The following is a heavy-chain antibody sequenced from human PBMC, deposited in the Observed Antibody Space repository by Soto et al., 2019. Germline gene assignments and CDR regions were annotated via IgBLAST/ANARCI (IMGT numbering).Heavy chain of an antibody. D-gene: IGHD3-3*01. V-gene: IGHV3-30-3*01. CDR1: GLTSSSYA. Sequence: GGSLRLSCVASGLTSSSYAMHWVRQAPGKGLEWVAVISYDGSNKYYADSVKGRFTIFRDNSKNTLHLQMNSLRAEDTAVYYCARDEYYDFFGTGADGMDVWGQGTTVTVSS. CDR2: ISYDGSNK. CDR3: ARDEYYDFFGTGADGMDV. J-gene: IGHJ6*02.